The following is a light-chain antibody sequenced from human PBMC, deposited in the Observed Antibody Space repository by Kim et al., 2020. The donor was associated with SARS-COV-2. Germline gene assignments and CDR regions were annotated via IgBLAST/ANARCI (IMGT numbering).Light chain of an antibody. CDR3: QSADSSGTVV. J-gene: IGLJ2*01. CDR2: KDS. CDR1: ALPKQY. V-gene: IGLV3-25*03. Sequence: SYELTQPPSVSVSPGQTARITCSGDALPKQYAYWYQQKPGQAPVRVIYKDSERPSGIPERFSGSRSGTTVMLNISGVQAEDEADYYCQSADSSGTVVFGG.